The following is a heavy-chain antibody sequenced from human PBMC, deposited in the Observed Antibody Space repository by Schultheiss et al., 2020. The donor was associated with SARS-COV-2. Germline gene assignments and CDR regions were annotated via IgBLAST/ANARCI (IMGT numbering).Heavy chain of an antibody. CDR1: GGSISSSSYY. CDR3: ARGPGYCSSTSCYRNYYYMDV. D-gene: IGHD2-2*01. J-gene: IGHJ6*03. Sequence: SETLSLTCTVSGGSISSSSYYWGWIRQPPGTGLEWIGSIYYSGSTYYNPSLKSRVTISVDTSKNQFSLKLSSVTAADTAVYYCARGPGYCSSTSCYRNYYYMDVWGKGTTVTVSS. V-gene: IGHV4-39*07. CDR2: IYYSGST.